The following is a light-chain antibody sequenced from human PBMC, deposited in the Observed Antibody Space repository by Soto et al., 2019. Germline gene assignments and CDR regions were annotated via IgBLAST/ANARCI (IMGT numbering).Light chain of an antibody. Sequence: QSVLTQSPSASASLGASVKLTCTLSSGHSSYAIAWHQQQPEKGTRYLMKLNSDGSHSKGDGIPDRFSGSSSGAERYLTISSLQSEDEADYYCQTWGTGIQWVFGGGTKVTVL. V-gene: IGLV4-69*01. CDR3: QTWGTGIQWV. CDR2: LNSDGSH. CDR1: SGHSSYA. J-gene: IGLJ3*02.